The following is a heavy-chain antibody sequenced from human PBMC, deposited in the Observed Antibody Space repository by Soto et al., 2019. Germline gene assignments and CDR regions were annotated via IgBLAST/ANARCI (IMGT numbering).Heavy chain of an antibody. CDR3: ARSLGGSYYPDNWFDP. Sequence: QVQLVQSGAEVKKPGASVKVSCKASGYTFTGYYVHWVRQAPGQGLEWMGWINPNSGGTNYAQKFQGWVTMTRDTSISTAYMELSRLRSDDTAVYYCARSLGGSYYPDNWFDPWGQGTLVTVSS. D-gene: IGHD1-26*01. J-gene: IGHJ5*02. CDR2: INPNSGGT. CDR1: GYTFTGYY. V-gene: IGHV1-2*04.